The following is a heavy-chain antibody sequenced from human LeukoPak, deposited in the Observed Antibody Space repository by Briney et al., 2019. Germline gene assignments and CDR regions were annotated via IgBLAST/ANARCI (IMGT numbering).Heavy chain of an antibody. CDR1: GYTLTELS. CDR3: ATSHAVVDSEPRYHYFDY. J-gene: IGHJ4*02. Sequence: GASVKVSCKVSGYTLTELSMHWVRQAPGKGVEWMGGFDPEDGETIYAQKFQGRVTMTEDTSTDTAYMELSSLRSEDTAVYYCATSHAVVDSEPRYHYFDYWGQGTLVTVSS. V-gene: IGHV1-24*01. D-gene: IGHD1-14*01. CDR2: FDPEDGET.